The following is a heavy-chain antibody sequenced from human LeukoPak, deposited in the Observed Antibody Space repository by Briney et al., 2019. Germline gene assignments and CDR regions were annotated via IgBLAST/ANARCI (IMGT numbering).Heavy chain of an antibody. Sequence: PSETLSLTCTVSGGSISSSGYYWGWIRQPPGKGLEWIVTIYSSGSTYYNPSLNRRVTISVDTSTNKSSLNLSSVTAADTAVYYCARTGNTAVPPYFDYWGQGALVTASS. CDR3: ARTGNTAVPPYFDY. J-gene: IGHJ4*02. D-gene: IGHD3-10*01. V-gene: IGHV4-39*01. CDR2: IYSSGST. CDR1: GGSISSSGYY.